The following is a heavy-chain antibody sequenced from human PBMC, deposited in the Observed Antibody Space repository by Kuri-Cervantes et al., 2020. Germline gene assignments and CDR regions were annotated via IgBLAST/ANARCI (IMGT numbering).Heavy chain of an antibody. CDR1: GFTFSDYY. CDR3: ARAGASFDWIFDTTHPLMIDS. J-gene: IGHJ4*02. V-gene: IGHV4-34*01. D-gene: IGHD3-9*01. CDR2: INHSGST. Sequence: ESLKISCAASGFTFSDYYMSWIRQPPGKGLEWIGEINHSGSTNYNPSLKSRVTISVGTSKNQFSLKLTSVTAADTAVFYCARAGASFDWIFDTTHPLMIDSWGQGTLVTVSS.